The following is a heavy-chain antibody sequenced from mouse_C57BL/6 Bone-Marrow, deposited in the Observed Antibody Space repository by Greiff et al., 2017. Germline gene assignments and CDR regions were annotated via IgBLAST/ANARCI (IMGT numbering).Heavy chain of an antibody. CDR2: MHPNGGSP. CDR1: SYTFTNYW. CDR3: ARSYDYADYTMDY. V-gene: IGHV1-64*01. J-gene: IGHJ4*01. Sequence: QVQLQQPGAELVKPGASVKLSCKASSYTFTNYWMHWVKQRPGQGLEWIGMMHPNGGSPDYNEKFKSEATLSVDKSSRTAYMELSSLTSEDSAVYYCARSYDYADYTMDYWGQGTSVTVSS. D-gene: IGHD2-4*01.